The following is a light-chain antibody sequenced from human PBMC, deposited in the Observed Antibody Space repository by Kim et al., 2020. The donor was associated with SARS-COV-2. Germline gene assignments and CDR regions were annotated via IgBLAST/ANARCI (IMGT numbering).Light chain of an antibody. CDR1: SSDIGSYSL. CDR2: EGS. V-gene: IGLV2-23*01. J-gene: IGLJ2*01. CDR3: GSHTGGGTWL. Sequence: QSALTQPASVSGSPGQSITISCTGTSSDIGSYSLVSWYQQYPAEAPKLMIYEGSKRPSGASPRFSGPTSGNTASLTISGLQAEDEADYYYGSHTGGGTWLFGGGTQLTVL.